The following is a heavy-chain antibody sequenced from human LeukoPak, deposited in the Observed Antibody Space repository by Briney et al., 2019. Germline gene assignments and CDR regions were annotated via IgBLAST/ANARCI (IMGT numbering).Heavy chain of an antibody. Sequence: SETLSLTCTVSGYSISSGYYWGWIRPPPGKGLEWIGSIYHSGSNYYNPSLKSRVTISGDKSKNKLYLKLNSVTAADTAVYYCARARPIAEVDYWGQGTLVTVSS. V-gene: IGHV4-38-2*02. CDR3: ARARPIAEVDY. CDR1: GYSISSGYY. D-gene: IGHD6-13*01. J-gene: IGHJ4*02. CDR2: IYHSGSN.